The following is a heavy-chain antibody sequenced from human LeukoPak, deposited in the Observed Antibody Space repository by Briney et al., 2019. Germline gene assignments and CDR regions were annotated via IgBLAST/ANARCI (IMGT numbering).Heavy chain of an antibody. D-gene: IGHD4-17*01. J-gene: IGHJ4*02. V-gene: IGHV4-39*01. CDR3: ARSSEYGDPFNY. CDR1: GASISRSDYF. CDR2: IYYSGST. Sequence: NPSETLSLTCTVSGASISRSDYFWGWIRQPPGKGLEWIGSIYYSGSTYYSPSLKGRVTISVDTSRNQFSLKLNSVTAADTAVYYCARSSEYGDPFNYWGQGTLVTVSS.